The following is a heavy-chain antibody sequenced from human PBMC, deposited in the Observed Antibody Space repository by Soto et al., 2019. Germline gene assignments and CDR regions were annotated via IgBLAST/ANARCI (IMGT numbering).Heavy chain of an antibody. J-gene: IGHJ4*02. CDR2: IYHSGST. CDR3: APGPSGDYTDGFDY. CDR1: GGSISSGGYS. V-gene: IGHV4-30-2*01. D-gene: IGHD4-17*01. Sequence: QLQLQESGSGLVKPSQTLSLTCAVSGGSISSGGYSWSWIRQPPGKGREWIGYIYHSGSTYYNPSLKARVTITGHRSKHQFSLKLSSVTAADTAVYYCAPGPSGDYTDGFDYWGQGTLVTVSS.